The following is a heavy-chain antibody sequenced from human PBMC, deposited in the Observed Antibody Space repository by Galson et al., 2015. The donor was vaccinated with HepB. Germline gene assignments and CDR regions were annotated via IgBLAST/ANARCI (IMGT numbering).Heavy chain of an antibody. CDR3: AKDLSLLYNGGSEDDAFDI. CDR1: GFTFSNYG. CDR2: ISDGGSNQ. V-gene: IGHV3-30*18. D-gene: IGHD1-26*01. Sequence: SLRLSCAASGFTFSNYGMHWVRQAPGKGLEWVAAISDGGSNQYYADSVKGRFTISRDNSKNTLYLQMNSLRPEDTAVYYCAKDLSLLYNGGSEDDAFDIWGQGTMVTVSS. J-gene: IGHJ3*02.